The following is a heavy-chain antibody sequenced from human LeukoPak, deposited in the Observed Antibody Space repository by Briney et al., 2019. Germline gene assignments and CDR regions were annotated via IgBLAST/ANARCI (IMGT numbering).Heavy chain of an antibody. CDR1: GYSFTGYS. CDR2: INPNSGGT. CDR3: ARDGPRIAALGEDFDY. V-gene: IGHV1-2*02. D-gene: IGHD6-6*01. Sequence: ASVKVSCKASGYSFTGYSIHWVRQAPGQGLEWMGWINPNSGGTNYAQKLQGRVTMTRDTSISTAYMELSRLRSDDTAVYYCARDGPRIAALGEDFDYWGQGTLVTVSS. J-gene: IGHJ4*02.